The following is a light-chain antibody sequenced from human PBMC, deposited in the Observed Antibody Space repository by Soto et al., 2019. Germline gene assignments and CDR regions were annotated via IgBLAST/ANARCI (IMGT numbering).Light chain of an antibody. CDR3: QQYHTSPLT. V-gene: IGKV1-5*01. Sequence: DIQMTQSPSTLSASVGDTVTITCRASQSINKWLAWYQQKPGKAPQLLIYGASILHNGVPSRFSGSGSGTDFTLTISRLEPEDFALYYCQQYHTSPLTFGQGTKVE. J-gene: IGKJ1*01. CDR1: QSINKW. CDR2: GAS.